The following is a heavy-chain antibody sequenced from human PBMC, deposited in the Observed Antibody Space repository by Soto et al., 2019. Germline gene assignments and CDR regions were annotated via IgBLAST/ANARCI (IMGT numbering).Heavy chain of an antibody. CDR2: ISAYNGNT. CDR3: ARVVGALGHWFDP. CDR1: GYNFNSYT. J-gene: IGHJ5*02. D-gene: IGHD1-26*01. V-gene: IGHV1-18*01. Sequence: QVQLVQSGAEVKKPGASVKVSCKASGYNFNSYTISWVRQAPGQGLEWMGRISAYNGNTNYAQKLQGRVTMTTDTSTSTAYMELRSLRSDDXXVXXCARVVGALGHWFDPWGQGTLVTVSS.